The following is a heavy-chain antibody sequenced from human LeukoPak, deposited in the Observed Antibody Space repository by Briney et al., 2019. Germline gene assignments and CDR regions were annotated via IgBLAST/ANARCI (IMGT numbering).Heavy chain of an antibody. J-gene: IGHJ4*02. CDR1: GGSISSGGYY. D-gene: IGHD4-17*01. V-gene: IGHV3-23*01. Sequence: LSLTCTVSGGSISSGGYYWSWVRQAPGKGLEWVSAISGSGGSTYYADSVKGRFTISRDNSKNTLYLQMNSLRAEDTAVYYCATLGDDYGDFHPFDYWGQGTLVTVSS. CDR2: ISGSGGST. CDR3: ATLGDDYGDFHPFDY.